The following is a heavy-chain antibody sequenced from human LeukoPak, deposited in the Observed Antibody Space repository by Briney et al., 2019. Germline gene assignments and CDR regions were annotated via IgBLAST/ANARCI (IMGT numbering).Heavy chain of an antibody. Sequence: ASVKVSCKVSGYTLTELSMHWVRQAPGKGLEWMGGFDPEDGETIYAQKFQGRVTMTEDTSTDTAYMELSSLRSEDTAVYYCATDLDYSGRTRLGRYDAFDIWGQGTMVTVSS. CDR1: GYTLTELS. V-gene: IGHV1-24*01. J-gene: IGHJ3*02. CDR3: ATDLDYSGRTRLGRYDAFDI. CDR2: FDPEDGET. D-gene: IGHD1-26*01.